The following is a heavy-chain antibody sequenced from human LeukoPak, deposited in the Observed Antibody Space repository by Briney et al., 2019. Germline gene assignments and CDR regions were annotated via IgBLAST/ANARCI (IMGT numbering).Heavy chain of an antibody. J-gene: IGHJ4*02. Sequence: GGSLRLSCTASGLTLGGHDMHWVRQTTGDGLEWVAAVSAGHHAFYAGSVKGRFTVSREDAKNSLYLQMNSLRAGDTAVCYCVREARGYHYTYFDYWGQGSLVTVSS. V-gene: IGHV3-13*01. CDR1: GLTLGGHD. CDR2: VSAGHHA. CDR3: VREARGYHYTYFDY. D-gene: IGHD5-18*01.